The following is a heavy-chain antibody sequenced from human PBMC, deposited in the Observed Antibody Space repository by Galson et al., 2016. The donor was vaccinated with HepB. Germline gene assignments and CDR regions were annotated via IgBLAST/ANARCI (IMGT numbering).Heavy chain of an antibody. CDR1: GGSIRGGSYQ. V-gene: IGHV4-61*09. J-gene: IGHJ4*02. CDR3: AKGLVSSVDGGVFFDY. D-gene: IGHD3-16*01. CDR2: FHISGNT. Sequence: TLSLTCSVSGGSIRGGSYQWTWIRQPAGKGLEWIGHFHISGNTRYNPSLESRVTISADTAKNEISLRLTSVTAADTAVYYCAKGLVSSVDGGVFFDYWGQGAQVSVSS.